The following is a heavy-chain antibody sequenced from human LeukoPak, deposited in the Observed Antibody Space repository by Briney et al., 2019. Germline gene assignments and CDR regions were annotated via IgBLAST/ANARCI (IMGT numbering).Heavy chain of an antibody. CDR2: IYHSGST. V-gene: IGHV4-4*02. J-gene: IGHJ3*02. CDR3: ASLHPGHRGYSGYAGAFDI. D-gene: IGHD5-12*01. CDR1: GGSISSSNR. Sequence: SGTLSLTCAVSGGSISSSNRWSWVRQPPGKGLEWIGEIYHSGSTNYNPSLKSRVTISVDKSKNQFSLKLSSVTAADTAVYYCASLHPGHRGYSGYAGAFDIWGQGTMVTVSS.